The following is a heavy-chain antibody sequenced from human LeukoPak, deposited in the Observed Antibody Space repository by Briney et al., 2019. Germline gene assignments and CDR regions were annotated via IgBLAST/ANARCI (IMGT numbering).Heavy chain of an antibody. CDR1: GGSISSGSYY. V-gene: IGHV3-53*01. CDR3: ARGQWLEYLFDN. J-gene: IGHJ4*02. CDR2: IYSTYST. Sequence: PSETLSLTCTVSGGSISSGSYYWSWVRQAPGKGLEWVAVIYSTYSTYYSDSLKGRVTISRDNSKNTLYLQMNSLRAEDTAVYYCARGQWLEYLFDNWGQGTLVTVSS. D-gene: IGHD6-19*01.